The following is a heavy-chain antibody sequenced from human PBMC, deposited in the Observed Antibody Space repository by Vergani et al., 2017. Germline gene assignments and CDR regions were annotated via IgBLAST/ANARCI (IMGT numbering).Heavy chain of an antibody. CDR1: GGSFSGYY. CDR2: INHSVST. D-gene: IGHD6-19*01. Sequence: QVQLQQWGAGLLKPSETLSLTCAVYGGSFSGYYWSWIRQPPGKGLEWIGEINHSVSTNYNPSLKSRVTISVDTSKNQFSLKLSSVTAADTAVYYCARGEWQWLVRRYYYGMDVWGQGTTVTVSS. J-gene: IGHJ6*02. CDR3: ARGEWQWLVRRYYYGMDV. V-gene: IGHV4-34*01.